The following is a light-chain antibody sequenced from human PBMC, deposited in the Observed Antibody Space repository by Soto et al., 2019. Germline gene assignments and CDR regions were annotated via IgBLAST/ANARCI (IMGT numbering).Light chain of an antibody. CDR1: QTIYSN. V-gene: IGKV3-15*01. CDR3: QQYQNLWT. J-gene: IGKJ1*01. Sequence: IMMTQSPATLSVSLGERATLSCRAGQTIYSNVAWYQQRPGQAPRLLIYRASTRATGVPTRFSGSGSGTEFTLTISSLQSEDFAIYYCQQYQNLWTFGQGTKV. CDR2: RAS.